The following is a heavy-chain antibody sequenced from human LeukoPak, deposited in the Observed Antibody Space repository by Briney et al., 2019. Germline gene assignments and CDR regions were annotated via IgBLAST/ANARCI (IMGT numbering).Heavy chain of an antibody. CDR3: ARGVGDSSGYSPRWFDP. Sequence: GASVKVSCKASGGTFSSYAISWVRQAPGQGLEWMGRIIPILGIANYAQEFQGRVTITADKSTSTAYMELSSLRSEDTAVYYCARGVGDSSGYSPRWFDPWGQGTLVTVSS. CDR2: IIPILGIA. V-gene: IGHV1-69*04. J-gene: IGHJ5*02. D-gene: IGHD3-22*01. CDR1: GGTFSSYA.